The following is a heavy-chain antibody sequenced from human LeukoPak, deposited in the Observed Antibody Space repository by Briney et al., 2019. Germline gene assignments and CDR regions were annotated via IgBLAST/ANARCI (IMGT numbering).Heavy chain of an antibody. CDR3: ARARRGYSGYVDY. D-gene: IGHD5-12*01. CDR1: GGSISSSNW. Sequence: PSGTLSLTCAVSGGSISSSNWWSWVRQPPGKGLERIGEIYHSGSTNYNPSLKSRVTISVDKSKNQFSLKLSSVTAADTAVYYCARARRGYSGYVDYWGQGTLVTVSS. J-gene: IGHJ4*02. V-gene: IGHV4-4*02. CDR2: IYHSGST.